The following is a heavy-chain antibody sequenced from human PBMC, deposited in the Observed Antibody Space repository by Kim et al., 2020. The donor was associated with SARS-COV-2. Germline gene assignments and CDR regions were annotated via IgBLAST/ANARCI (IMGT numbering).Heavy chain of an antibody. CDR3: TRGTGGSGFHYYYGMDV. V-gene: IGHV3-49*03. D-gene: IGHD3-10*01. CDR2: IRSKAYGGTT. J-gene: IGHJ6*02. CDR1: GFTFGDYA. Sequence: GGSLRLSCTASGFTFGDYAMSWFRQAPGKGLEWVGFIRSKAYGGTTEYAASVKGRFTISRDDSKSIAYLQMNSLKTEDTAVYYCTRGTGGSGFHYYYGMDVWGQGTTVTVSS.